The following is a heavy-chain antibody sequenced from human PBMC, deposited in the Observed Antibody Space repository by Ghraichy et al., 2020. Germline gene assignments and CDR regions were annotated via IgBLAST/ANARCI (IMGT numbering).Heavy chain of an antibody. D-gene: IGHD3-3*01. J-gene: IGHJ4*02. V-gene: IGHV1-18*01. CDR2: ISAYNGNT. Sequence: ASVKVSCKASGYTFTSYGISWVRQAPGQGLEWMGWISAYNGNTNYAQKLQGRVTMTTDTSTSTAYMELRSLRSDDTAVYYCARALDTYYDFWSGYSGDYWGQGTLVTVSS. CDR1: GYTFTSYG. CDR3: ARALDTYYDFWSGYSGDY.